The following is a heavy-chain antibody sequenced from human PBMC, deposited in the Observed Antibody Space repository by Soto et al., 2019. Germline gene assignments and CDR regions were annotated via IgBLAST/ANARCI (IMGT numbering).Heavy chain of an antibody. V-gene: IGHV1-24*01. CDR1: GHTLTELS. Sequence: QVQLVQSGAEVKKPGASVKVSCKVSGHTLTELSMHWVRLAPGKGLEWMGGFDPEDGETISAQKFQGRVTMTEDTSTDSTYLELCSLRSEATAVYYCAAGGTRWLHSPFDYWGQGTLVTISS. CDR3: AAGGTRWLHSPFDY. D-gene: IGHD1-1*01. J-gene: IGHJ4*02. CDR2: FDPEDGET.